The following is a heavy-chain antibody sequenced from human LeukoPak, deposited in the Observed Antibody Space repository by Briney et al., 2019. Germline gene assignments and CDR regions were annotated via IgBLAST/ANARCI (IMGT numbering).Heavy chain of an antibody. CDR2: ISYDGSNK. Sequence: GSLRLSCAASGFTFSSYAMHWVRQAPGKGLEWVAVISYDGSNKYYADSVKGRFTISRDNSKNTLYLQMNSLRAEDTAVYYCARTRKYDNYFDYWGQGTLVTVSS. D-gene: IGHD2-8*01. J-gene: IGHJ4*02. CDR1: GFTFSSYA. CDR3: ARTRKYDNYFDY. V-gene: IGHV3-30*04.